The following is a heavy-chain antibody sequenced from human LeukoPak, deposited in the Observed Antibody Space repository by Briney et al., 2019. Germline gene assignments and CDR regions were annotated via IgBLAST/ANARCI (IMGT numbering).Heavy chain of an antibody. CDR3: ARVGEGDFGVVIYYYYGMDV. CDR1: GYTFTSYG. V-gene: IGHV1-18*01. J-gene: IGHJ6*02. D-gene: IGHD3-3*01. Sequence: GASVKVSCKTSGYTFTSYGITWVRQAPGQGLEWMGWISAYNGNTNYAQKSQGRVTMTTDTYTSTVYMEVRSLRSDDTAVYYCARVGEGDFGVVIYYYYGMDVWGQGTMVTVSS. CDR2: ISAYNGNT.